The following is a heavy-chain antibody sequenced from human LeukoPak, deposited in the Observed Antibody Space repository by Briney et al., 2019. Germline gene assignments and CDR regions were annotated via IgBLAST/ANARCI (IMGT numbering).Heavy chain of an antibody. CDR3: ARGGGDTMGIKAFDP. V-gene: IGHV3-48*03. CDR1: GFSFSSYE. D-gene: IGHD3-10*01. J-gene: IGHJ5*02. Sequence: GGSLRLSCAASGFSFSSYEMNWVRQAPGKGLEWISYISSSGSSISYTDSVKGRFTISRDNAKNSLYLQMNSLRAEDTAVYYCARGGGDTMGIKAFDPWGQGTLVTVSS. CDR2: ISSSGSSI.